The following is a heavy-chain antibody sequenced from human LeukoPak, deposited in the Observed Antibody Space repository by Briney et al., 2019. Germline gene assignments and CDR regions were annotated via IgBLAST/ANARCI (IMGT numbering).Heavy chain of an antibody. CDR3: ARRYCSGGSCAADP. D-gene: IGHD2-15*01. J-gene: IGHJ5*02. Sequence: ASVKVSCKASGYTFTSYDINWVRQATGQGLEWMGWMNPNSGNAGYAQKFQGRVTMTRNTSISTAYMELSSLRSEDTAVYYCARRYCSGGSCAADPWGQGTLVTVSS. CDR1: GYTFTSYD. CDR2: MNPNSGNA. V-gene: IGHV1-8*01.